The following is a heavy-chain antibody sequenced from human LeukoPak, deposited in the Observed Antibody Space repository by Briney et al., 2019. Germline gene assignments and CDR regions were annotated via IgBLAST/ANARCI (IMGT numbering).Heavy chain of an antibody. D-gene: IGHD3-16*01. Sequence: PSETLSLTCTVSGGSISSSSYYWGWIRQPPGKGLEWIGSIYYSGSTYYNPSLKSRVTISVDTSKNQFSLKLSSVTAADTAVYYCARAGSAIGGWFDPWGQGTLVTVSS. CDR3: ARAGSAIGGWFDP. CDR2: IYYSGST. J-gene: IGHJ5*02. V-gene: IGHV4-39*01. CDR1: GGSISSSSYY.